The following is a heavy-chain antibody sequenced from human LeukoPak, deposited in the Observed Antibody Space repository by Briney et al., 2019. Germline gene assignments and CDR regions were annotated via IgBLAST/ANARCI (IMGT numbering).Heavy chain of an antibody. J-gene: IGHJ4*02. CDR1: GFTFDDYA. CDR3: AKASRIQLWSPSDY. CDR2: ISWNSGSI. D-gene: IGHD5-18*01. Sequence: PGGSLRLSCAASGFTFDDYAMHWVRQAPGKGLEWVSGISWNSGSIGYADSVKGRFTISRDNAKNSLYLQMNSLRAEDMALYYCAKASRIQLWSPSDYWGQGTLVTVSS. V-gene: IGHV3-9*03.